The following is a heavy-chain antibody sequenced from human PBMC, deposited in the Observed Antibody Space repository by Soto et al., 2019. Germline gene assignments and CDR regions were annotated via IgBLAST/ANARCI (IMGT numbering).Heavy chain of an antibody. Sequence: QVELVQSGAEVKKPGASVKVSCKASGYTFSSYGFVWVRQAPGQGLEWMGWITAYSGDTNYAQKFQGRVTMTTDTSTGTAYLELRSLRSDDTAVYYCARYPGTYNWNPFDDWGQGTLVTVSS. CDR2: ITAYSGDT. CDR1: GYTFSSYG. J-gene: IGHJ4*02. D-gene: IGHD1-20*01. CDR3: ARYPGTYNWNPFDD. V-gene: IGHV1-18*01.